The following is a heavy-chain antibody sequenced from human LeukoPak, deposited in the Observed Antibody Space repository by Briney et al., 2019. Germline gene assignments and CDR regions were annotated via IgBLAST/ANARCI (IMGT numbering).Heavy chain of an antibody. V-gene: IGHV1-8*01. D-gene: IGHD3-10*01. CDR2: MNPNSGNT. CDR3: AREVWFGELPSY. CDR1: GYTFSSYD. J-gene: IGHJ4*02. Sequence: ASVRVSCKASGYTFSSYDINWVRQASGQGLEWMGWMNPNSGNTGYAQKFQGRLTMTRDTSISTAYMELSSLRSDDTAVYYCAREVWFGELPSYWGQGTLVTVSS.